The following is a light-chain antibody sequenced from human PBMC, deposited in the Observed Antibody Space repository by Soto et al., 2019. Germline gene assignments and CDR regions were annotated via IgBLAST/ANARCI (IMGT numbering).Light chain of an antibody. Sequence: EIVLTQSPATLSLSPGEGATLSCRASQSVGSYLAWYQQKLGQAPRLLIYDASKRATGIPARFSGSGSGTDFTLTINSLEPGDFAVYYCQQRNYWPITFGQGTRLEIK. V-gene: IGKV3-11*01. CDR2: DAS. CDR3: QQRNYWPIT. J-gene: IGKJ5*01. CDR1: QSVGSY.